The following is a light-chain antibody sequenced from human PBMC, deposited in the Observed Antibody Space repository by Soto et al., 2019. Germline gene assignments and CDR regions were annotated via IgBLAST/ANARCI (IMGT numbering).Light chain of an antibody. J-gene: IGKJ4*01. CDR3: QPYNNWPIT. V-gene: IGKV3-15*01. Sequence: EVVMRQSPATLSVSPGECATLSCRASQGIGDTLAWYKHKPGQTPRLLIYDTSTRATGVPTRFSGRRSGAEFTLTINSLQSEDFAFYYSQPYNNWPITFVGGTKVEIK. CDR2: DTS. CDR1: QGIGDT.